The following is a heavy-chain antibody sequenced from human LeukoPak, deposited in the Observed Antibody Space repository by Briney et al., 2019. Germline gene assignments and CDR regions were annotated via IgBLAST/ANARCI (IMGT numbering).Heavy chain of an antibody. D-gene: IGHD6-13*01. CDR3: ARHAKAYGSSCDY. Sequence: GASLKISCKGSGYSFTTYWISWVRQMPGKRLEWMGRIDPSDSYTNYSPSFQGHVTISADKSFSTAYLQWTSLKASDTAMYYCARHAKAYGSSCDYWGQGTLVTVSS. CDR2: IDPSDSYT. CDR1: GYSFTTYW. J-gene: IGHJ4*02. V-gene: IGHV5-10-1*01.